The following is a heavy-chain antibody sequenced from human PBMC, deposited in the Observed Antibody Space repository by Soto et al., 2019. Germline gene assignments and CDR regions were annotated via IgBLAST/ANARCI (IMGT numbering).Heavy chain of an antibody. J-gene: IGHJ4*02. CDR1: GGSISSYY. V-gene: IGHV4-59*01. Sequence: SSETLSLTCTVSGGSISSYYWSWIRQPPGKGLEWIGYIYYSGSTNYNPSLKSRVTISVDTSKNQFSLKLSSVTAADTAVYYCARVRGSGSYYNALDYWGQGTLVTVSS. CDR2: IYYSGST. D-gene: IGHD3-10*01. CDR3: ARVRGSGSYYNALDY.